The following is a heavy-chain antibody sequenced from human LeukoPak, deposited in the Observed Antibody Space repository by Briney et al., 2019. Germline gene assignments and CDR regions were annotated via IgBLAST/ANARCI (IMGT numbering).Heavy chain of an antibody. D-gene: IGHD3-22*01. V-gene: IGHV1-2*02. CDR2: INPNSGGT. CDR3: ASARPYDRSGYYTV. CDR1: GYTFTVYY. J-gene: IGHJ4*02. Sequence: ASVTVSFTASGYTFTVYYMHWVRQAPGQGLEWMGWINPNSGGTNYAQKFQGRVTMTRATSISTAYMELSRLRSDDTAVYYCASARPYDRSGYYTVWGQGTLVTVSS.